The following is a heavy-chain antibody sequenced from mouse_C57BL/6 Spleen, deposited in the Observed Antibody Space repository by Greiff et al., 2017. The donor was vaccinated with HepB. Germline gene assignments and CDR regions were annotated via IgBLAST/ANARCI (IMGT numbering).Heavy chain of an antibody. CDR2: IDPSDSYT. J-gene: IGHJ3*01. CDR1: GYTFTSYW. D-gene: IGHD2-1*01. Sequence: QVQLQQPGAELVKPGASVKLSCKASGYTFTSYWMQWVKQRPGQGLEWIGEIDPSDSYTNYNQKFKGKATLTVDTSSITAYMQLSSLTSEDSAVYYCARGGNSRGFAYWGQGTLVTVSA. V-gene: IGHV1-50*01. CDR3: ARGGNSRGFAY.